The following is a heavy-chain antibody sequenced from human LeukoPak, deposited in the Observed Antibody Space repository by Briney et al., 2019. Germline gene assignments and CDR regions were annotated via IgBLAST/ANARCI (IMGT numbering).Heavy chain of an antibody. Sequence: GGSLRLSCAVSGFTPISYWMTWVRQAPGKGLEWVTNINQEGSETFYVDSVKGRFSISRDNAKNSLYLQMNSLRAEDTALYYCARDTQQYYYGSGDLVDYWGQGTLVTVSS. D-gene: IGHD3-10*01. CDR2: INQEGSET. CDR3: ARDTQQYYYGSGDLVDY. J-gene: IGHJ4*02. CDR1: GFTPISYW. V-gene: IGHV3-7*01.